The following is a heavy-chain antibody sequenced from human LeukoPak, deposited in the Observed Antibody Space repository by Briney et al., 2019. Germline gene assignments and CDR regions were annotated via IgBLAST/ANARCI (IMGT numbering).Heavy chain of an antibody. D-gene: IGHD3-22*01. Sequence: ASVKVSCKASGYTFTSYAMNWVRQAPGQGLEWMGWISAYNGNTNYAQKLQGRVTMTTDTSTSTAYMELRSLRSDDTAVYYCARVQYYYDSSGTSIWGQGTMVTVSS. CDR2: ISAYNGNT. J-gene: IGHJ3*02. CDR1: GYTFTSYA. V-gene: IGHV1-18*01. CDR3: ARVQYYYDSSGTSI.